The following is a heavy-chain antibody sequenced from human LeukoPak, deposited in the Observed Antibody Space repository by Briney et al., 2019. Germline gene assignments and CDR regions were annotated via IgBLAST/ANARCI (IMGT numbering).Heavy chain of an antibody. Sequence: GGSLRLSCLASGFTFSDYYMSWVRQAPGKGLEWISYMSSRGYPTYYAESVKGRFTISRDNAKNTLYLQMHNLRTDDTAVYFCARVGIASTSPFDYWGLGTLVAASS. J-gene: IGHJ4*02. D-gene: IGHD1-1*01. CDR2: MSSRGYPT. CDR3: ARVGIASTSPFDY. V-gene: IGHV3-11*01. CDR1: GFTFSDYY.